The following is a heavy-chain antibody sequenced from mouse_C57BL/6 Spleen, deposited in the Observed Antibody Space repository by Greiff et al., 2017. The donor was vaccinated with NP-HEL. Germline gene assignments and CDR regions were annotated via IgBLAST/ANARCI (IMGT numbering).Heavy chain of an antibody. CDR2: ISDGGSYT. CDR3: ARDGQLDV. Sequence: EVMLVESGGGLVKPGGSLKLSCSYSFFPVSRYAMSWVRQTPEKRLEWVATISDGGSYTYYPDNVKGRFTISRDNAKNNLYLQMSHLKSEDTAMYYCARDGQLDVGGRGTTVTVSS. V-gene: IGHV5-4*01. CDR1: FFPVSRYA. J-gene: IGHJ1*03.